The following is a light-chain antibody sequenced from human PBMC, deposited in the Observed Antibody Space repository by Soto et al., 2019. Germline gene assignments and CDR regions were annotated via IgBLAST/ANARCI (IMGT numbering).Light chain of an antibody. CDR1: SRYVGGYNL. J-gene: IGLJ1*01. CDR3: CSYAGSSTYA. V-gene: IGLV2-23*02. CDR2: EVS. Sequence: SVLAQPASVSGSPGQSITIPFTGTSRYVGGYNLVSWYQQHLGKAPKLMIYEVSKRPSGVSNRVAGSKSGNTASLTISGLQAEDEADYYCCSYAGSSTYAFGTGTKVTVL.